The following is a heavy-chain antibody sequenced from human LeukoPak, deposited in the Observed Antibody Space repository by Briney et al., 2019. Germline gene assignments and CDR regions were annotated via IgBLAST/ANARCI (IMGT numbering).Heavy chain of an antibody. CDR1: GGSISSSSYY. CDR2: LYDSGST. D-gene: IGHD5/OR15-5a*01. V-gene: IGHV4-39*01. CDR3: ARNLKRGYSVKGGFDY. Sequence: PSETLSLTCTVSGGSISSSSYYWGWIRQPPGKGLEWIGSLYDSGSTYYNPSLKSRVTISVDTSKNQFSLKLSSVTAADTAVYYCARNLKRGYSVKGGFDYWGQGTLVTVSS. J-gene: IGHJ4*02.